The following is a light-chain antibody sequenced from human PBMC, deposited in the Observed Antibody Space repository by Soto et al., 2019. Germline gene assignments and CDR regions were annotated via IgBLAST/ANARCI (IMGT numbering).Light chain of an antibody. V-gene: IGKV1-8*01. J-gene: IGKJ3*01. CDR1: QGISSY. CDR3: QQYYSYPRST. Sequence: AIRMTQSPSSLSASTGDRVTITCRASQGISSYLAWYQQKPGKAPKLLIYAASTLQSGVPSRFSGSGSGTDFTLSISCMQSEDFATYYCQQYYSYPRSTFGPGTKVDSK. CDR2: AAS.